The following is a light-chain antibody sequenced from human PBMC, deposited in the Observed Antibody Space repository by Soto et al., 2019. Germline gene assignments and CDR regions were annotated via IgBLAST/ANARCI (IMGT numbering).Light chain of an antibody. V-gene: IGLV1-44*01. Sequence: QSVLTQPPSASGTPGQRVTISCSGGSSNIKTNGVSWYQQVPGAAPKLLIYSNNQRPSGAPDRFTGSKSGTSASLAIAGLQSDDEATYHCATWDDSLNGLIFGGGTQLTVL. CDR3: ATWDDSLNGLI. CDR2: SNN. CDR1: SSNIKTNG. J-gene: IGLJ2*01.